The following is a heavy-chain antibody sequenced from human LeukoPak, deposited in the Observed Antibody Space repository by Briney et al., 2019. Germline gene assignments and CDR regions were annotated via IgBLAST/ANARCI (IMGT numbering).Heavy chain of an antibody. Sequence: GGSLRPSCAASGFTFSTYAMSWVRQVPGKGLEWVSSITGSGGSTYYADSVKGRFTISRDNSKNTLYLQMNSLRAEDTAAYYCAKGGQSFGSGELPLNWFDPWGQGTLVTVSS. J-gene: IGHJ5*02. V-gene: IGHV3-23*01. CDR2: ITGSGGST. CDR1: GFTFSTYA. CDR3: AKGGQSFGSGELPLNWFDP. D-gene: IGHD3-10*01.